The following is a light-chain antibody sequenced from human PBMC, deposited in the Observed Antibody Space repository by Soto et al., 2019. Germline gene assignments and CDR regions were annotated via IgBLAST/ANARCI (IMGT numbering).Light chain of an antibody. CDR1: QNINTY. Sequence: DIQMTQAPYSLSAAVGDRDTIACRASQNINTYLNWYQQKPGKAPKLLIFDAASLQSGVPSRFSGGGSRTDFTLTITSLQPEDFATYYCQQTSSAPFTFGPGTKVDIK. CDR3: QQTSSAPFT. CDR2: DAA. V-gene: IGKV1-39*01. J-gene: IGKJ3*01.